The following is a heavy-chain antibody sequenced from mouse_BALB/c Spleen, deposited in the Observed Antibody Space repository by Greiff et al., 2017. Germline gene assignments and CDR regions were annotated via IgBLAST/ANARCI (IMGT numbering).Heavy chain of an antibody. CDR1: GYSFTSYW. J-gene: IGHJ2*01. Sequence: QVQLQQPGAELVRPGASVTLSCKASGYSFTSYWMNWVKQRPGQGLEWIGVIHPSDSGTSFNQKFKDKATLTVDKSSSTAYMQLSSPTSEDSAVYYCARDGYRYDFDYGGQGTTLTVSS. D-gene: IGHD2-14*01. CDR3: ARDGYRYDFDY. CDR2: IHPSDSGT. V-gene: IGHV1-69*02.